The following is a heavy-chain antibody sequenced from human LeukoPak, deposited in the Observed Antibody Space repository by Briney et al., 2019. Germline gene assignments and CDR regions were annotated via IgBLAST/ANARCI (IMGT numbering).Heavy chain of an antibody. CDR2: IKNDGSST. V-gene: IGHV3-74*01. CDR1: GFTFSTYW. CDR3: ARAYGSGSPFDY. J-gene: IGHJ4*02. D-gene: IGHD3-10*01. Sequence: GGSLRLSCAASGFTFSTYWMHWVRQAPGKGLVWVSRIKNDGSSTNYADSVKGRFTISRDNSKNTLYLQMNGLRAEDTAVYYCARAYGSGSPFDYWGQGTLVTVSS.